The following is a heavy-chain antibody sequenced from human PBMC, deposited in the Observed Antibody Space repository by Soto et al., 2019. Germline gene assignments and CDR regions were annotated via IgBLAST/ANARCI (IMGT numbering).Heavy chain of an antibody. CDR3: AREDSSGWSGESMDV. CDR2: INHSGST. Sequence: SETLSLTCAVYGGSFRSHSWNWIRQPPGKGLEWVGEINHSGSTNYNPSLKSRATISVDTSKNQFSLKLTSVIAADTGVYYCAREDSSGWSGESMDVWGQGTTVTVSS. CDR1: GGSFRSHS. V-gene: IGHV4-34*01. J-gene: IGHJ6*02. D-gene: IGHD6-19*01.